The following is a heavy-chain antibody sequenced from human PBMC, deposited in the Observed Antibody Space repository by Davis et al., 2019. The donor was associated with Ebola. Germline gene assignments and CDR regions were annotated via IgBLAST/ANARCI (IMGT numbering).Heavy chain of an antibody. CDR2: MNPNSRNT. CDR3: ARGDIVATMGSWFDP. J-gene: IGHJ5*02. V-gene: IGHV1-8*01. CDR1: GYTFTSYD. Sequence: ASVKVSCKASGYTFTSYDVHWVRRATGQGLEWMGWMNPNSRNTGYAQKFQGRLTMTRDTSISTAYMELSGLRPEGTGVYYCARGDIVATMGSWFDPWGQGVLVTVSS. D-gene: IGHD5-12*01.